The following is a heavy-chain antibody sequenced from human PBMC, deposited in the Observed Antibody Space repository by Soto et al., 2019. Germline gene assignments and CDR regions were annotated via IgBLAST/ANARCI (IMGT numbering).Heavy chain of an antibody. V-gene: IGHV3-48*03. D-gene: IGHD2-8*01. CDR1: GLTFSNYE. J-gene: IGHJ3*02. CDR3: AREMNGVGGGPFDI. CDR2: VSIMGGTK. Sequence: EVQLVESGGGLVQPGGSLRLSCAASGLTFSNYEMNWVRQAPGKGLAWVSYVSIMGGTKYYADSVNGRFTISRDNAKTSLHLQMKSLRSEDTGVYYCAREMNGVGGGPFDIWGQGTMVNVSS.